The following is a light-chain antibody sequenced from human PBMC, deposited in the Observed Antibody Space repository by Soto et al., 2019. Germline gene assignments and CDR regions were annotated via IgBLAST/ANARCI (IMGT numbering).Light chain of an antibody. J-gene: IGKJ4*01. Sequence: AIRMSQSPSSMSASVGDRVTITCRASQGIRSDLGWYQQKPGKAPNLLIYGATSLRSGVPSRFSGSGSGTDFTLTISSLQPEDFATYYCLQDYIYPLTFGGGTKVEMK. CDR1: QGIRSD. CDR2: GAT. CDR3: LQDYIYPLT. V-gene: IGKV1-6*01.